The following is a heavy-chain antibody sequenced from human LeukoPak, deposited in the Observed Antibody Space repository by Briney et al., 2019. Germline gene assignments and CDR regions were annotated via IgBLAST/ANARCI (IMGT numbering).Heavy chain of an antibody. CDR3: ARESPQRSGYSYPH. CDR1: GYTFTSYA. V-gene: IGHV1-3*01. CDR2: INAGSGDT. J-gene: IGHJ4*02. Sequence: GASVKVSCKASGYTFTSYAIHWVRQAPGQRLEWMGWINAGSGDTKYSQNFQGRVIITRDTSATTAYMELSSLRSEDTAVYYCARESPQRSGYSYPHWGQGTLVTVSS. D-gene: IGHD5-18*01.